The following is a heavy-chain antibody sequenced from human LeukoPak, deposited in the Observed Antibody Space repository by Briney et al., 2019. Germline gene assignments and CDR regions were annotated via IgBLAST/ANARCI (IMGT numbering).Heavy chain of an antibody. D-gene: IGHD5-18*01. CDR3: AKEGLWSSFDY. Sequence: GGSLRLSGAASGFTFSSYWRLWVRQAPGKELVWVSRINSDARSTSYADSGKGRFTIARDNAKNTMDLQMNSLRAEDTSVCDCAKEGLWSSFDYWGQGTLVTVSS. CDR2: INSDARST. V-gene: IGHV3-74*01. J-gene: IGHJ4*02. CDR1: GFTFSSYW.